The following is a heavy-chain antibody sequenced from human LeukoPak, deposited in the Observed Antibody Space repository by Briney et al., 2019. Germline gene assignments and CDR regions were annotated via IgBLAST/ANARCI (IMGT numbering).Heavy chain of an antibody. Sequence: KPPQTLSLTCAVSGGSISSGSYYGSWIRQPAGKGLEWIGRIYTSGSTNYNPSLKSRVTISVDTSKNQFSLKLSSVTAADTAVYYCARETKIRYFAYFDYWGQGTLVTVSS. V-gene: IGHV4-61*02. CDR2: IYTSGST. CDR1: GGSISSGSYY. J-gene: IGHJ4*02. CDR3: ARETKIRYFAYFDY. D-gene: IGHD3-9*01.